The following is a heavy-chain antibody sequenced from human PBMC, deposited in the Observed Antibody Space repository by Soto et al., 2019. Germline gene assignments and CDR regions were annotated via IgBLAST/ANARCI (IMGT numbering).Heavy chain of an antibody. V-gene: IGHV4-31*03. D-gene: IGHD3-22*01. CDR3: ARIGYYDSYYFDY. CDR1: GGSISSGVYY. J-gene: IGHJ4*02. Sequence: SETLSLTCTVSGGSISSGVYYWIWTRQHPGKVLEWIGYIYYSGSTYYNPSLKSRVTISVDTSKNQFSLKLSSVTAADTAVYYCARIGYYDSYYFDYWGQGTLVTVSS. CDR2: IYYSGST.